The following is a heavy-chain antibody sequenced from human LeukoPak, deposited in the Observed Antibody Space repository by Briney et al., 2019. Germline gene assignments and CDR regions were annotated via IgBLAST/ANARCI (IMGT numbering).Heavy chain of an antibody. Sequence: PGRSLRLSCAASGFTFSSYGMHWVRQAPGKGLEWVSVISYDGSNKYYADSVKGRFTISRDKSKNTLYLQMNSLRAEDMAVYYCAKDVGYCSSTSCYGPWGQGTLVTVSS. CDR2: ISYDGSNK. D-gene: IGHD2-2*01. J-gene: IGHJ4*02. CDR1: GFTFSSYG. CDR3: AKDVGYCSSTSCYGP. V-gene: IGHV3-30*18.